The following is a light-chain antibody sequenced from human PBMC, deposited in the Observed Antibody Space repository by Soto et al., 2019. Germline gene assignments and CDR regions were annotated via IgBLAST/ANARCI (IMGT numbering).Light chain of an antibody. V-gene: IGLV2-14*03. Sequence: SVLTQPASVSGSPGQSIAISCTGNNSDEGGDNYVSWDQQHPGKAPKLIIYDVNNRPSGVSNRFSGSKSGNTASLTISGLQAEDEADYYCCSYTTSSTYVFGTGTKVTVL. CDR1: NSDEGGDNY. CDR2: DVN. CDR3: CSYTTSSTYV. J-gene: IGLJ1*01.